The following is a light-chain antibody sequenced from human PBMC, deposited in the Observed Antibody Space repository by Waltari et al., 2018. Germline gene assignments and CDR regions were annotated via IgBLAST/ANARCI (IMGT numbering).Light chain of an antibody. CDR1: SSDVGSYHL. CDR3: FSYAGSGIYV. Sequence: HSALTQPASVSGSPGQSITISCTGTSSDVGSYHLVAWYHQHPGHPPKILSYEDINRPSGASNRFSGSKSANTASLTISGLQAEDEADYYCFSYAGSGIYVFGTGTKVTV. V-gene: IGLV2-23*01. J-gene: IGLJ1*01. CDR2: EDI.